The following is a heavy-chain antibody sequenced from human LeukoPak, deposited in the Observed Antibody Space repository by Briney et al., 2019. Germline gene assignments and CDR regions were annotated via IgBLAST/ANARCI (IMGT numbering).Heavy chain of an antibody. J-gene: IGHJ4*02. D-gene: IGHD5-12*01. CDR3: AKGAYDYIEIAYFDS. V-gene: IGHV3-23*01. CDR2: LIGSSGIT. Sequence: GGSLRLSCAASGFTSTNYAMNWVRQAPGKGLEWVSVLIGSSGITDYADSVKGRFTISRDISKNTLFLQMNSLRAEDTAIYYCAKGAYDYIEIAYFDSWGQGTLVTVSS. CDR1: GFTSTNYA.